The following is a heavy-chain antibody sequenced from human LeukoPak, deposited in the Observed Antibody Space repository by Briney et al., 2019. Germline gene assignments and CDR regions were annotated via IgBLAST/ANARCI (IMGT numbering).Heavy chain of an antibody. V-gene: IGHV4-39*07. Sequence: SETLSLTCTVSGGSISSTTYYWGWIRQPPVKGLEWIGTVSYSGTTYYNPSLKSRVTISVDTSKNQFSLKLSSVTVADTAVYYCATATSDYWGQGTLVTVSS. CDR3: ATATSDY. CDR2: VSYSGTT. J-gene: IGHJ4*02. CDR1: GGSISSTTYY.